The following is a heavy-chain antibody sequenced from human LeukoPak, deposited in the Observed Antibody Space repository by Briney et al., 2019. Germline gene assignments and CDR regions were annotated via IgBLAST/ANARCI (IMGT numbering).Heavy chain of an antibody. CDR2: MNPDSGDT. D-gene: IGHD2-2*01. Sequence: ASVKVSCMASGYTFTSYDINWVRQATGQGLEWMGWMNPDSGDTGYAQKSQGRATPTSNTSITTAYMELSSLRSEDTAVYYCARGLRYQLLSLLLGDYLDVWGKGTTVTVSS. CDR1: GYTFTSYD. V-gene: IGHV1-8*03. J-gene: IGHJ6*03. CDR3: ARGLRYQLLSLLLGDYLDV.